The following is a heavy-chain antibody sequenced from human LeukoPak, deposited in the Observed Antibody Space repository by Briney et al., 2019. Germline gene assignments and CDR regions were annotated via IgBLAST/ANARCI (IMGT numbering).Heavy chain of an antibody. D-gene: IGHD3-22*01. CDR2: ISYDGSNK. CDR3: ARDYYDSSGQRFDP. V-gene: IGHV3-30-3*01. CDR1: GFTFSSYA. Sequence: QSGGSLRLSCAASGFTFSSYAMHWVRQAPGKGLEWVAVISYDGSNKYYADSVKGRFTISRDNSKNTLYLQMNSLRAEDTAVYYCARDYYDSSGQRFDPWGQGTLVTVSS. J-gene: IGHJ5*02.